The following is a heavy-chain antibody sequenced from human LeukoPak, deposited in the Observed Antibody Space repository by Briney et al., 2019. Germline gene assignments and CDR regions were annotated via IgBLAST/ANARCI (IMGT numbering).Heavy chain of an antibody. CDR3: ARSKIAVAAPFDY. V-gene: IGHV4-38-2*01. CDR2: IYHSGST. D-gene: IGHD6-19*01. CDR1: GYSISSGYY. J-gene: IGHJ4*02. Sequence: SETLSLTCAVSGYSISSGYYWGWIRQPPGKGLEWIGSIYHSGSTYYSPSLKSRVTISVDTSKSQFSLKLSSVTAADTAVYYCARSKIAVAAPFDYWGQGTLVTVSS.